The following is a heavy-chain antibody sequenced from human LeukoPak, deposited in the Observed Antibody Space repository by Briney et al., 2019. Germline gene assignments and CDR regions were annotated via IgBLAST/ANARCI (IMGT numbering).Heavy chain of an antibody. Sequence: SGTLSLTCAVSGGSISSSNWWSWVRQPPGKGLEWIGEIYHSGSTNYNPSLKSRVTISVDKSKNQFSLKLSSVTAADTAVYYCARDRGLGSMNYYYYGMDVWGQGTTVTVSS. CDR1: GGSISSSNW. D-gene: IGHD1-26*01. J-gene: IGHJ6*02. CDR3: ARDRGLGSMNYYYYGMDV. V-gene: IGHV4-4*02. CDR2: IYHSGST.